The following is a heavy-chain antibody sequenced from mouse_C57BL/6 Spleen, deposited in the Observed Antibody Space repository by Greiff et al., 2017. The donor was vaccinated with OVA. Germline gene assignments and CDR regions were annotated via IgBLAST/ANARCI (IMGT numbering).Heavy chain of an antibody. J-gene: IGHJ3*01. CDR3: ARGGYDGYFSWFAY. V-gene: IGHV1-42*01. CDR2: INPSTGGT. Sequence: VQLQQSGPELVKPGASVKISCKASGYSFTGYYMNWVKQSPEKSLEWIGEINPSTGGTTYNQKFKAKATLTVDKSSSTAYMQLKSRTSEDSAVYYCARGGYDGYFSWFAYWGQGTLVTVSA. CDR1: GYSFTGYY. D-gene: IGHD2-3*01.